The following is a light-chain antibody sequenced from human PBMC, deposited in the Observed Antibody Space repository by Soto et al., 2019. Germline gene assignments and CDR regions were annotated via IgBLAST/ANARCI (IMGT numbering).Light chain of an antibody. J-gene: IGLJ3*02. CDR3: NSYTRSTTWV. V-gene: IGLV2-14*01. Sequence: QSVLTQPASVSGSPGQSITISCTGTSSDVGGYNYVSWYQQHPGKAPKLMIYEVSNRPSGVSNRFSGSKSGNTASLTISGRQAEYEADYYCNSYTRSTTWVFGGGTKLTVL. CDR2: EVS. CDR1: SSDVGGYNY.